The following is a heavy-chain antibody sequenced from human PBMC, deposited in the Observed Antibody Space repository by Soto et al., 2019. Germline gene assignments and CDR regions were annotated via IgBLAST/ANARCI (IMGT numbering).Heavy chain of an antibody. V-gene: IGHV4-59*01. Sequence: QVQLQESGPGLVKPSETLSLTCTVSGGSISSYYWSWIRQPPGKGLEWIGYIYYSGSTNYNPSLKIRVTISVDTSKNQFSLKLSSVTAADTAVYYCARDGSGVFDYWGQGTLVTVSS. D-gene: IGHD7-27*01. CDR1: GGSISSYY. CDR3: ARDGSGVFDY. CDR2: IYYSGST. J-gene: IGHJ4*02.